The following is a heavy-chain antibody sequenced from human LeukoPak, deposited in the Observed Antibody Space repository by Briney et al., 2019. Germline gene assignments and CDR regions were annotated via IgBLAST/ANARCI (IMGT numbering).Heavy chain of an antibody. CDR2: IYYSGST. Sequence: SETLSLTCTVSGGSISSYYWSWIRQPPGKGLEWIGYIYYSGSTNYSPSLKSRVTISVDTSKNQFSLKLSSVTAADTGVYYCARAYGSGSYYNWFDPWGQGTLVTVSS. J-gene: IGHJ5*02. V-gene: IGHV4-59*01. CDR1: GGSISSYY. D-gene: IGHD3-10*01. CDR3: ARAYGSGSYYNWFDP.